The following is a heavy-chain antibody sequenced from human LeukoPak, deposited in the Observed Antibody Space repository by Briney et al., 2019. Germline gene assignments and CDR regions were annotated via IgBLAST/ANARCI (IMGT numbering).Heavy chain of an antibody. J-gene: IGHJ4*02. Sequence: KASETLSLTCTVSGVSISSSNSYWGWIRQPPGKGLEWIGSIYYSGNTYYNASLKSQVSISIDTSKNQFSLKLTSVTAADTAVYYCARRVGSSDCFDYWGQGTLVTVSS. D-gene: IGHD6-6*01. V-gene: IGHV4-39*01. CDR1: GVSISSSNSY. CDR2: IYYSGNT. CDR3: ARRVGSSDCFDY.